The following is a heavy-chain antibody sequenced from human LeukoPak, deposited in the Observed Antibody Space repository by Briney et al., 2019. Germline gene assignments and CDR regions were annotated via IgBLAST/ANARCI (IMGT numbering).Heavy chain of an antibody. Sequence: SETLSLTCTVPGGSISTYYWSWIRQPPGKGLEWIGYIHYSGGTSYNPSLKSRITISVDTSKNQLSLILNSVTAADTAVYYCAREYSAFEIWGQGTMVTVSS. J-gene: IGHJ3*02. D-gene: IGHD1-1*01. CDR3: AREYSAFEI. V-gene: IGHV4-59*01. CDR1: GGSISTYY. CDR2: IHYSGGT.